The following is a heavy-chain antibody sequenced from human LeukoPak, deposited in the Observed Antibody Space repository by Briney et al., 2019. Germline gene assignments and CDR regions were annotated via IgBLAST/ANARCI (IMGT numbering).Heavy chain of an antibody. D-gene: IGHD3-10*01. CDR2: INSDGTST. CDR3: ARVLWFGEVLKGDAFEI. Sequence: PGGSLRLSCAVSRFTFSSYWIHWVRQAPGEGLVWVSLINSDGTSTGYADSVKGRFTISRDNAMNSLYLQMNSLRAEDTAVYYCARVLWFGEVLKGDAFEIWGQGKTVTVSS. J-gene: IGHJ3*02. CDR1: RFTFSSYW. V-gene: IGHV3-74*01.